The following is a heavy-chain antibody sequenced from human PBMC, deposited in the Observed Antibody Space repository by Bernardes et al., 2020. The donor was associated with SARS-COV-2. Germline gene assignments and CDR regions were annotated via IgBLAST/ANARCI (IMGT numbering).Heavy chain of an antibody. CDR1: GFTFSSYA. CDR3: AKDLASGDIVVVPAAAFDY. V-gene: IGHV3-23*01. CDR2: ISGSGGST. J-gene: IGHJ4*02. D-gene: IGHD2-2*01. Sequence: GGSLRLSCAASGFTFSSYAMSWVRQAPGKGLEWVSAISGSGGSTYYADSVKGRFTISRDNSKNTLYLQMNSLRAEDTAVYYCAKDLASGDIVVVPAAAFDYWGQGTLVTVSS.